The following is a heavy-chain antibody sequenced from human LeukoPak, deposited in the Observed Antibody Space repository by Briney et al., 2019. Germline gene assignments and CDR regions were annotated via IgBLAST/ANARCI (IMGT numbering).Heavy chain of an antibody. CDR3: ARAHGGNANFDY. J-gene: IGHJ4*02. CDR2: IYTSGST. CDR1: GGSISSYY. Sequence: SETLSLTCTVSGGSISSYYWSWIRQPPGKGLEWIGYIYTSGSTNYNPSLKSRVTISVDTSKNQFSLKLSSVTAADTAVYYCARAHGGNANFDYWGQGTLVTVSS. V-gene: IGHV4-4*09. D-gene: IGHD4-23*01.